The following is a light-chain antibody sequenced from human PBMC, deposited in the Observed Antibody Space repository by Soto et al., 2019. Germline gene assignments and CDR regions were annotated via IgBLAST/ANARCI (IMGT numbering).Light chain of an antibody. CDR1: QSIGSW. CDR2: EAS. J-gene: IGKJ1*01. V-gene: IGKV1-5*03. CDR3: QQYSSYSAGT. Sequence: DIQMTQSPSTLSASVGDRVTITCRASQSIGSWLAWYQQKPGKTPNLLIYEASSLESGVPSRFSGSGSGTEFTLTISSLQPDDFATYYCQQYSSYSAGTFGQGTKEEIK.